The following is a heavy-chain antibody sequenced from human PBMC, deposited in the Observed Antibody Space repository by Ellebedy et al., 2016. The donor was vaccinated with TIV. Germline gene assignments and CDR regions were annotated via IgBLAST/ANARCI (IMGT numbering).Heavy chain of an antibody. CDR1: GGSISSGDYY. Sequence: MPSETLSLTCTVSGGSISSGDYYWSWIRQPPGKGLEWIGYIYYSGSTYYNPSLKSRVTISVDTSKNQFSLKLSSVTAADTAVYYCARDRTLRGNWFDPWGQGTLVTVSS. V-gene: IGHV4-30-4*02. D-gene: IGHD4-17*01. CDR3: ARDRTLRGNWFDP. J-gene: IGHJ5*02. CDR2: IYYSGST.